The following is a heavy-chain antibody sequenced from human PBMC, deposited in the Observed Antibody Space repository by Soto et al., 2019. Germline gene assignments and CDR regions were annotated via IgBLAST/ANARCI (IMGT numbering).Heavy chain of an antibody. CDR1: GGSISSGDYY. CDR2: IYYSGST. CDR3: ARARYSSSWYNWFDP. D-gene: IGHD6-13*01. J-gene: IGHJ5*02. V-gene: IGHV4-30-4*01. Sequence: SETLSLTCTVSGGSISSGDYYWSWIRQPPGKGLEWIGYIYYSGSTYYNPSLKSRVTISVDTSKNQFSLKLSSVTAADTAVHYCARARYSSSWYNWFDPWGQGTLVTVSS.